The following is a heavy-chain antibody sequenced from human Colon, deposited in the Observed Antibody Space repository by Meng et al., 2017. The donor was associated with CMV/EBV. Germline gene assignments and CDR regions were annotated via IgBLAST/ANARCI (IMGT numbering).Heavy chain of an antibody. CDR1: GFIVSSNY. J-gene: IGHJ4*02. CDR3: AREYFYDKGRRSFDL. CDR2: IFTDDRT. D-gene: IGHD3-22*01. V-gene: IGHV3-66*01. Sequence: GQVLEAGGGLVQPGGSLRLSCAASGFIVSSNYMNWVRQAPGKGLEWVSVIFTDDRTYYADSVKGRFTISRDDSKNTVSLQMNSLRAEDTAVYYCAREYFYDKGRRSFDLWGQGTLVTVSS.